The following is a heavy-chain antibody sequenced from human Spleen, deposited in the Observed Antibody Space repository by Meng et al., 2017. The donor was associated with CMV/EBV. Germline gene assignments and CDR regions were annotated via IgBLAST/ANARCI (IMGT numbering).Heavy chain of an antibody. CDR1: GFTFSSYS. CDR2: ISSSSSYI. J-gene: IGHJ4*02. V-gene: IGHV3-21*01. CDR3: ARDITMIVVPI. Sequence: GGSLRLSCAASGFTFSSYSMNWVRQAPGKGLEWVSSISSSSSYIYYADSVKGRFTISRDNAKNSLYLQMNSLRAEDTAVYYCARDITMIVVPIWGQGTLVTVSS. D-gene: IGHD3-22*01.